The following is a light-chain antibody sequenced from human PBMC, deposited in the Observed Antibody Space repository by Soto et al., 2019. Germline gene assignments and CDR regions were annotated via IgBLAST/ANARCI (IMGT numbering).Light chain of an antibody. V-gene: IGKV3-15*01. CDR1: QSVSSN. Sequence: EIVMTQSPATLSVSPGERATLSCRASQSVSSNLAWYQQRPGQAPRLLIYGASTRATGIPARLSGSGSGTEFTLTISSLQSEDFAVYYCQQHNNCQFTFGQGTKLEIK. CDR3: QQHNNCQFT. J-gene: IGKJ2*01. CDR2: GAS.